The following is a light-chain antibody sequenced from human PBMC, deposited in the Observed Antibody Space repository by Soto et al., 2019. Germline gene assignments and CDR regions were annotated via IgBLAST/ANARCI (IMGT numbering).Light chain of an antibody. J-gene: IGKJ4*01. CDR1: QSVLYSSNNKNY. CDR3: QHYCTTPLT. Sequence: DIVMTQSPDSLAVSLGERATINCKSSQSVLYSSNNKNYLAWYQQKPGQPPKLLIYWASTRESGVPDRFSGSGSGTDFTLTISSLQAEDVAVYYCQHYCTTPLTFGGGTKVE. V-gene: IGKV4-1*01. CDR2: WAS.